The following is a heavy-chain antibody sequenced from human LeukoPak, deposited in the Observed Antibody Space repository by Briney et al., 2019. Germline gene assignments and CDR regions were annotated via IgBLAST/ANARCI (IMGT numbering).Heavy chain of an antibody. V-gene: IGHV1-8*01. CDR1: GYTFTSYD. CDR3: ARGRGYSYLGLYYYDSSGYYGDY. CDR2: TNPNSGNT. Sequence: ASVKVSCKASGYTFTSYDINWVRQATGQGLEWMGWTNPNSGNTGYAQKFQGRVTMTRNTSISTAYMELSSLRSEDTAVYYCARGRGYSYLGLYYYDSSGYYGDYWGQGTLVTVSS. D-gene: IGHD3-22*01. J-gene: IGHJ4*02.